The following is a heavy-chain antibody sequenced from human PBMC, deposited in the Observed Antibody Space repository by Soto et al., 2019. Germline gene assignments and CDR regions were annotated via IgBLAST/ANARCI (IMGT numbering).Heavy chain of an antibody. CDR2: ISAYNGNT. V-gene: IGHV1-18*03. J-gene: IGHJ3*02. D-gene: IGHD1-26*01. Sequence: QVQLVQSGAEVKKPGASVKVSCKASGYTFTSYGISWVRQAPGQGLEWMGWISAYNGNTNYAQKLQGRVTMTTDTCTSKVYMERTRLRANDMGVYYCRASRSDTHGAIDIWGQGTMVTVSS. CDR1: GYTFTSYG. CDR3: RASRSDTHGAIDI.